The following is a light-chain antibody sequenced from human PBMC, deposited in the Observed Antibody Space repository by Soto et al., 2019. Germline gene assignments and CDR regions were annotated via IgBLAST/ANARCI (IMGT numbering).Light chain of an antibody. CDR2: GAS. CDR1: QSVSSSD. J-gene: IGKJ2*01. CDR3: QQYGGSPLYT. Sequence: EIVLTQSPGTLSLSPGDRATLSCRASQSVSSSDLAWYQQKPRQAPRLLIYGASTRAPGIPDRFSGSGSGTDFTLTISRLEPEDFAVYYCQQYGGSPLYTFGQGTKLEIK. V-gene: IGKV3-20*01.